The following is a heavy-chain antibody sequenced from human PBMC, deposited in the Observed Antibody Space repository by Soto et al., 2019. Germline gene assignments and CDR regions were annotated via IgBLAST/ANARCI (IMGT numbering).Heavy chain of an antibody. Sequence: QVQLQESGPGLVKPSGTLSLTCAVSGGSISSSNCWSWVRQPPGKGLEWIGEIYHSGSTNYNPSFKSRVAISVDKSKNQVSLKLSSVTAADTAVYYCASYSSGWTSFDYWGQGTLVTVSS. J-gene: IGHJ4*02. V-gene: IGHV4-4*02. D-gene: IGHD6-19*01. CDR3: ASYSSGWTSFDY. CDR1: GGSISSSNC. CDR2: IYHSGST.